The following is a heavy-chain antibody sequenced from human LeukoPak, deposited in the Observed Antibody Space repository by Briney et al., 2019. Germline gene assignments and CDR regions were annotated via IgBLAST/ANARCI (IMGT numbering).Heavy chain of an antibody. CDR1: GFTFGKYW. V-gene: IGHV3-7*03. J-gene: IGHJ6*02. CDR2: INPDGTER. Sequence: GGSLRLSCVASGFTFGKYWMSWVRQAPGKGLEWVALINPDGTERYYVDSVKGRFTISRDNAKNSLDLQMDSLRAEDTAMYSCARDLAAVPGPRMDVWGQGTTVTVSS. CDR3: ARDLAAVPGPRMDV. D-gene: IGHD6-19*01.